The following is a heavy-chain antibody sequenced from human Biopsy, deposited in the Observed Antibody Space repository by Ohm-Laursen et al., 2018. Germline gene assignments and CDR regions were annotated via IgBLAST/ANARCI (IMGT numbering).Heavy chain of an antibody. Sequence: SLRLSCTATGFTFSSYSMSWVRQAPGKGLEWVSFIYSGGTTYYADSVKGRFTISRDNSKNTLYLQMNSLRAEDTAVYYCARRLTTSFGMDVWGQGTTVTVSS. CDR3: ARRLTTSFGMDV. J-gene: IGHJ6*02. D-gene: IGHD4/OR15-4a*01. CDR1: GFTFSSYS. V-gene: IGHV3-53*01. CDR2: IYSGGTT.